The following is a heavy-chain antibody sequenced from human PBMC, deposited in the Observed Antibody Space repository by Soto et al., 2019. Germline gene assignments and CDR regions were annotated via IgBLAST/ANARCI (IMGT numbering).Heavy chain of an antibody. J-gene: IGHJ3*02. CDR2: ISYDGSNK. Sequence: QVQLVESGGGVVQPGRSLRLSCAASGFTFSNYAMHWVRQAPGKGLEWVAVISYDGSNKYYADSVKGRFTISRDNSKNTLYLQMNSLRAEDTAVFYCARGMDTPAFDIWGQGTMVTVSS. CDR3: ARGMDTPAFDI. V-gene: IGHV3-30-3*01. CDR1: GFTFSNYA. D-gene: IGHD5-18*01.